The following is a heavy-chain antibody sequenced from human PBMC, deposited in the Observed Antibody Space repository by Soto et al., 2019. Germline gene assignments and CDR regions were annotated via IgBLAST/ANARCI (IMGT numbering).Heavy chain of an antibody. D-gene: IGHD3-10*01. CDR1: GLTFSTYG. CDR3: AKTPPGGDWYFDL. Sequence: EGQLLESGGALEQPGGSLRLSCSASGLTFSTYGMTWVRLAPGRGLDYVSAINPSGAKTWYADSVQGRFTISRDNSKNTLYLHMNSLRAEDTAIYYCAKTPPGGDWYFDLWGRGTLVTVSS. V-gene: IGHV3-23*01. CDR2: INPSGAKT. J-gene: IGHJ2*01.